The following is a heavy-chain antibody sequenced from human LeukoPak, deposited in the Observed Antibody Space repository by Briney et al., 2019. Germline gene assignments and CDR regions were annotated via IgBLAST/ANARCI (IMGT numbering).Heavy chain of an antibody. CDR1: GGTFSSYA. Sequence: GASVKVSCKASGGTFSSYAISWVRQAPGQGLEWMGGIIPIFGTANYAQKFQGRVTMTRNTSISTAYMELSSLRSEDTAVYYCARGDYWGDYWGQGTLVTVSS. V-gene: IGHV1-69*05. D-gene: IGHD4-17*01. J-gene: IGHJ4*02. CDR3: ARGDYWGDY. CDR2: IIPIFGTA.